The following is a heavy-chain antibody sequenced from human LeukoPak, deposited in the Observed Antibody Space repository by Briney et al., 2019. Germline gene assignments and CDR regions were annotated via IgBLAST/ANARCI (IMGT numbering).Heavy chain of an antibody. D-gene: IGHD5-18*01. CDR1: GYSISCGYY. Sequence: SETLSLTCAVPGYSISCGYYCGWIRQPPGKGLEWIGSIYHSGSTYYNPSLKSRVTISVDTSKNQFSLKLSSVTAADTAVYYCARDLSSGTAMASYLDYWGQGTLVTVSS. J-gene: IGHJ4*02. CDR3: ARDLSSGTAMASYLDY. CDR2: IYHSGST. V-gene: IGHV4-38-2*02.